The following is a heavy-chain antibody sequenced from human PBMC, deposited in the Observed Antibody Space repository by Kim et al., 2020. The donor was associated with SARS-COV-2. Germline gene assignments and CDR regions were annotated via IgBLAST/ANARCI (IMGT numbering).Heavy chain of an antibody. Sequence: SMKGRFTSARDNAKNSLYLQMNSLRAEDTAVYYCARDNRPGDILTGYYDYWGQGTLVTVSS. J-gene: IGHJ4*02. D-gene: IGHD3-9*01. V-gene: IGHV3-21*01. CDR3: ARDNRPGDILTGYYDY.